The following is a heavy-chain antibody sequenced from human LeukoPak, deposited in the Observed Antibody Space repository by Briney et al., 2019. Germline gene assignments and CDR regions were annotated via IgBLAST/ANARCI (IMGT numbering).Heavy chain of an antibody. CDR1: GGTFSSYA. CDR2: ISAYNGNT. Sequence: ASVKVSCKASGGTFSSYAISWVRQAPGQGLEWMGWISAYNGNTNYAQKLQGRVTMTTDTSTSTAYMELRSLRSDDTAVYYCATYGSGSYSPWFDPWGQGTLVTVSS. D-gene: IGHD3-10*01. CDR3: ATYGSGSYSPWFDP. V-gene: IGHV1-18*01. J-gene: IGHJ5*02.